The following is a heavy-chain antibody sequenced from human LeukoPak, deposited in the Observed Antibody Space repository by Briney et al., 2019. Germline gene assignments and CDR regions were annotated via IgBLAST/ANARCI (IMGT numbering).Heavy chain of an antibody. D-gene: IGHD3-9*01. Sequence: PGGSLRLACTVSGFSFADYAMSWVRQAPGKGLEWVGFIRSKAYGGTTEYAASVKGRFTISRDDSKSIAYLQMNSLKTEDTAVYYCTRESDILTGHYYCGMDVWGQGTTVTVSS. CDR2: IRSKAYGGTT. CDR3: TRESDILTGHYYCGMDV. J-gene: IGHJ6*02. CDR1: GFSFADYA. V-gene: IGHV3-49*04.